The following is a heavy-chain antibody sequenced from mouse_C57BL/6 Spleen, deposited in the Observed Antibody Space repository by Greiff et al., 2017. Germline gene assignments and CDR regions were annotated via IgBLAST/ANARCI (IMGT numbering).Heavy chain of an antibody. J-gene: IGHJ2*01. D-gene: IGHD2-4*01. Sequence: EVKLVESGGGLVKPGGSLKLSCAASGFTFSDYGMHWVRQAPEKGLEWVAYISSGSSNIYYADTVKGRFTISRDNAKNTLFLQMTSLRSEDTAMYYCARDDYDVGYFDYWGQGTTLTVSS. CDR2: ISSGSSNI. CDR1: GFTFSDYG. V-gene: IGHV5-17*01. CDR3: ARDDYDVGYFDY.